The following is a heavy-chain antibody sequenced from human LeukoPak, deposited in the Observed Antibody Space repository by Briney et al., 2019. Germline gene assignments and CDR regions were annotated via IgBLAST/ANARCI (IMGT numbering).Heavy chain of an antibody. V-gene: IGHV4-30-4*08. CDR3: ASRIAAAGKGNYYMDV. J-gene: IGHJ6*03. D-gene: IGHD6-13*01. CDR1: GGSISSRDYY. Sequence: SETLSLTCTVSGGSISSRDYYWSWIRQPPGKGLEWIGYIYYSGRTYYNPSLKSRVTISVDTSKNQFSLKLSSVTAADTAVYYCASRIAAAGKGNYYMDVWGKGTTVTVSS. CDR2: IYYSGRT.